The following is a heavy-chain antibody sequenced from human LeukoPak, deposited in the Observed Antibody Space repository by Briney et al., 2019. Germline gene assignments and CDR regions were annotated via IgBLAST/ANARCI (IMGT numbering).Heavy chain of an antibody. V-gene: IGHV4-39*01. CDR3: VSPRGFSYGYFDY. J-gene: IGHJ4*02. D-gene: IGHD5-18*01. CDR2: IYYSKNT. Sequence: SETLSLTCTVSGGSISSSSAYWGWIRQPPGKGLEWIGSIYYSKNTYYYPSLKSRVTISADTSKNQFSLTLGSVSATDTAVYYCVSPRGFSYGYFDYWGQGTLVTVSS. CDR1: GGSISSSSAY.